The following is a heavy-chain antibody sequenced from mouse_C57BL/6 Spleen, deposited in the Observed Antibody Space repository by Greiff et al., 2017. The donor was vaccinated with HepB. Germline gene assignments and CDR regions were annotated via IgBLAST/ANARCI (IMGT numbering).Heavy chain of an antibody. V-gene: IGHV1-69*01. D-gene: IGHD4-1*01. CDR1: GYTFTSYW. CDR2: IDPSDSYT. J-gene: IGHJ4*01. Sequence: QVQLKQPGAELVMPGASVKLSCKASGYTFTSYWMHWVKQRPGQGLEWIGEIDPSDSYTNYNQKFKGKSTLTVDKSSSTAYMQLSSLTSEDSAVYYCARSLTAYYYAMDYWGQGTSVTVSS. CDR3: ARSLTAYYYAMDY.